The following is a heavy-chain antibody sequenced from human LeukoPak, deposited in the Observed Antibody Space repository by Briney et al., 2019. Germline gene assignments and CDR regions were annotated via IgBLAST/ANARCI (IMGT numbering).Heavy chain of an antibody. Sequence: GGSLRLSCAASGFTFSSYAMSWVRQAPGKGLEWVSAISGSGGSTYYADSVKGRFTISRDNSKKTLYLQMNSLRAEDTAVYYCAKAIYDYVWGSYRYIDYWGQGTLVTVSS. CDR2: ISGSGGST. D-gene: IGHD3-16*02. J-gene: IGHJ4*02. CDR3: AKAIYDYVWGSYRYIDY. V-gene: IGHV3-23*01. CDR1: GFTFSSYA.